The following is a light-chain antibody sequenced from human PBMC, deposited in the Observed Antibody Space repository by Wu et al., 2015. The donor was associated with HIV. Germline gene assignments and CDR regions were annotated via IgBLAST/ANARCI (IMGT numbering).Light chain of an antibody. CDR3: QQYGDSRT. CDR1: QSISSNY. J-gene: IGKJ1*01. CDR2: VAS. V-gene: IGKV3-20*01. Sequence: EIVLTQSPGTLSLSPGERATLSCRASQSISSNYLAWYQQKPGQAPRLLISVASSRATGIPDRFSGSVSGTDFTLTISRLEPEDFAVYYCQQYGDSRTFGQGTKVEIK.